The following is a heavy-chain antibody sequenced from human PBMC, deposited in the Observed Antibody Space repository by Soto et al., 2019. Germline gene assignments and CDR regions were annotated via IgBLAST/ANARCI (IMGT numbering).Heavy chain of an antibody. CDR3: ARAIASGNTQYDP. Sequence: QVQLQESGPGLVKPSQTLSLTCTVSGGSISSGGYYWSWIRQHPGKGLEWIGYIYYSGNTYYNPSLKSRLTISVDTSKNQFSLKLSSVTAADTAVYYCARAIASGNTQYDPWGQGTLVTVSS. CDR1: GGSISSGGYY. V-gene: IGHV4-31*03. CDR2: IYYSGNT. D-gene: IGHD5-12*01. J-gene: IGHJ5*02.